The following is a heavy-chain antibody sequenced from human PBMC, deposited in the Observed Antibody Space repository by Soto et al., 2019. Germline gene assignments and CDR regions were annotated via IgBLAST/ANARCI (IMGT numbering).Heavy chain of an antibody. D-gene: IGHD3-9*01. J-gene: IGHJ4*02. V-gene: IGHV4-59*08. CDR3: ARRPRLRYFDY. CDR1: GGSISSYY. Sequence: SETLSLTCTVSGGSISSYYWSWIRQPPGKGLEWIGYIYYSGSTNYNPSLKSRVTISVDTSKNQFSLKLSSVTAADTAVYYCARRPRLRYFDYWGQGTLVTVSS. CDR2: IYYSGST.